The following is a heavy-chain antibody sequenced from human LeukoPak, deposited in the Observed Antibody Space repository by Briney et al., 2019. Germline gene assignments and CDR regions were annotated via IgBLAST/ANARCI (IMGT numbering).Heavy chain of an antibody. J-gene: IGHJ4*02. Sequence: GASVKVSCKASGYTFTSYGISWVRPAPGQGIDWIGCITTHNANTNYAQKLQCRVTMTTHTSTSTAYMELRSLRSDDTAVYYCARAYYSPFDYWGQGTLVTVSS. V-gene: IGHV1-18*01. CDR3: ARAYYSPFDY. D-gene: IGHD1-26*01. CDR1: GYTFTSYG. CDR2: ITTHNANT.